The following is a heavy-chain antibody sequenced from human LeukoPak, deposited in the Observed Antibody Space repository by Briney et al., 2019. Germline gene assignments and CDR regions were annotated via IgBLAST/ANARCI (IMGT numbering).Heavy chain of an antibody. J-gene: IGHJ4*02. Sequence: PSETLSLTCAVYGGSFSGYYWSWIRQPPGKGLEWIGEINHSGSTNYNPSLKSRVTISVDTSKNQFSLKLSSVTAADTAVYYCARRYCDFWSGYQYYFDYWGQGTLVTVSS. CDR1: GGSFSGYY. CDR3: ARRYCDFWSGYQYYFDY. CDR2: INHSGST. V-gene: IGHV4-34*01. D-gene: IGHD3-3*01.